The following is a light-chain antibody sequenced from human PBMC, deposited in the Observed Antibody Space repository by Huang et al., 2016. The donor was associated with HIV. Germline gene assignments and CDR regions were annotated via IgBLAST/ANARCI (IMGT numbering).Light chain of an antibody. V-gene: IGKV3-11*01. CDR2: DTS. Sequence: EVVLTQSPATLSLSPGEGATLSCRTNQTISSYLAWYQHKPGQPPWLLIYDTSKRATGIPASVSGSGDGAACTLIISSLEPEDFAVYYCHQRAGWPLFGGGTKVEIK. CDR1: QTISSY. J-gene: IGKJ4*02. CDR3: HQRAGWPL.